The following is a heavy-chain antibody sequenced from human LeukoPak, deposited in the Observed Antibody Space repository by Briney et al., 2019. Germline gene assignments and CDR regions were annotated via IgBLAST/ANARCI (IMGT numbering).Heavy chain of an antibody. Sequence: SETLSLTCAVYGGSFSGYYWSWIRQPPGKGREWIGEINHSGSTNYNPSLKSRVPMSVDTSKTQFSPKLSSVTAADTAVYYCARAGFGSGSYQTLKYNWFDPWGQGTLVTVSS. J-gene: IGHJ5*02. D-gene: IGHD3-10*01. V-gene: IGHV4-34*01. CDR3: ARAGFGSGSYQTLKYNWFDP. CDR1: GGSFSGYY. CDR2: INHSGST.